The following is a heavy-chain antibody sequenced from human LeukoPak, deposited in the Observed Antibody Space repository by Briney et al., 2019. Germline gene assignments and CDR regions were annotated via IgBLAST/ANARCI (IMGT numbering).Heavy chain of an antibody. Sequence: ASVKVPCKASGYTFTTYGFNWVRQAPGQGLEWMGWISAYNGDTQYAQKLQGRVTMTTDTSTRTAYLELRSLSSDDTAVYYCARGHSESSLSFFDFWGQGTLVTVSS. CDR3: ARGHSESSLSFFDF. CDR1: GYTFTTYG. V-gene: IGHV1-18*01. D-gene: IGHD1-26*01. CDR2: ISAYNGDT. J-gene: IGHJ4*02.